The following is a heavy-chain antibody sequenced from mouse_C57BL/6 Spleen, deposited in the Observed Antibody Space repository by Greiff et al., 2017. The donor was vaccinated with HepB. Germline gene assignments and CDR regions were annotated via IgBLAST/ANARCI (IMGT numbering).Heavy chain of an antibody. Sequence: VQWVESGAELARPGASVKMSCKASGYTFTSYTMHWVKQRPGQGLEWIGYINPSSGYTKYNQKFKDKATLTADKSSSTAYMQLSSLTSEDSAVYYCARAGYGYAMDYWGQGTSVTVSS. D-gene: IGHD2-14*01. J-gene: IGHJ4*01. V-gene: IGHV1-4*01. CDR3: ARAGYGYAMDY. CDR1: GYTFTSYT. CDR2: INPSSGYT.